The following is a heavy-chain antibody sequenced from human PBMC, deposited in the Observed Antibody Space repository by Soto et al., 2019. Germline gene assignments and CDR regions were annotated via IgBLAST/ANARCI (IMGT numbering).Heavy chain of an antibody. Sequence: LRLSCAASGFTFSSYGMHWVRQAPGKGLEWVAVISYDGSNKYYADSVKGRFTISRDNSKNTLYLQMNSLRAEDTAVYYCAKEKGPGIAAAGTRYYYYCGMDVWGQGTTVTVSS. J-gene: IGHJ6*02. CDR2: ISYDGSNK. V-gene: IGHV3-30*18. D-gene: IGHD6-13*01. CDR1: GFTFSSYG. CDR3: AKEKGPGIAAAGTRYYYYCGMDV.